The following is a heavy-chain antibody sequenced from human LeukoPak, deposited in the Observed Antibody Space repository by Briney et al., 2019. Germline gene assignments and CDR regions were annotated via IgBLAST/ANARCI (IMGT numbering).Heavy chain of an antibody. Sequence: GGSLRLSCAASGFTFSSYSMNWVRQAPGKGLEWVSSISSSSSYIYYADSVKGRFTISRDNAKNSLYQQMNSLRAEDTAVYYCARAKQGSGSYLYWGQGTLVTVSS. D-gene: IGHD3-10*01. J-gene: IGHJ4*02. CDR2: ISSSSSYI. CDR3: ARAKQGSGSYLY. CDR1: GFTFSSYS. V-gene: IGHV3-21*01.